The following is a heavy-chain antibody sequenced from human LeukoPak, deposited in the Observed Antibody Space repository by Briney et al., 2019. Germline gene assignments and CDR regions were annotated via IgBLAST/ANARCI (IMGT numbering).Heavy chain of an antibody. CDR1: GFTFSSYG. CDR3: ARAYSGYAGREFGF. V-gene: IGHV3-30*02. CDR2: IRYDGSNK. D-gene: IGHD5-12*01. J-gene: IGHJ4*02. Sequence: GGSLRLSCAASGFTFSSYGMHWVRQAPGKGLEWVAFIRYDGSNKYYADSVKGRFTISRDNSKNTLYLQMNSLRAEDTAVYYCARAYSGYAGREFGFWGQGTLVTVSS.